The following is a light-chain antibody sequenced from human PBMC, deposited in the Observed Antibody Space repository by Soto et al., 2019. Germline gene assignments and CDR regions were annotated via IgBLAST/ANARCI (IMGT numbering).Light chain of an antibody. CDR3: QQFNNYPPIT. Sequence: ELVLTQSPATLSVSTGARATLSCRASQSVSSNLAWYQQKPGQAPRLLIYGASTRATGIPDRFSGTGSGTDFTLTISSLQPEDFATYYCQQFNNYPPITFGQGTRLEIK. V-gene: IGKV3D-15*01. J-gene: IGKJ5*01. CDR2: GAS. CDR1: QSVSSN.